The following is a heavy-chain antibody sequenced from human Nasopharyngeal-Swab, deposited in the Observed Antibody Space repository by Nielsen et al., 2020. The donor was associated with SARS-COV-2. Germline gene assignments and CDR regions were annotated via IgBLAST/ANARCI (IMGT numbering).Heavy chain of an antibody. D-gene: IGHD1-26*01. J-gene: IGHJ3*02. CDR3: AREVRGSYWPAFDI. Sequence: GGSLRLSCAASGFTFSSYWMSRVRQAPGKGLEWVANIKQDGSEKYYVDSVKGRFTISRDNAKNSLYLQMNSLRAEDTAVYYCAREVRGSYWPAFDIWGQGTMVTVSS. V-gene: IGHV3-7*01. CDR2: IKQDGSEK. CDR1: GFTFSSYW.